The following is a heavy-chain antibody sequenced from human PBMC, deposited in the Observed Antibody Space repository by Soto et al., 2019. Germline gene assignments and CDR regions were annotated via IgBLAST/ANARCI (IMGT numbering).Heavy chain of an antibody. J-gene: IGHJ4*02. D-gene: IGHD2-15*01. V-gene: IGHV3-23*01. Sequence: EVQMLESGGYLVQPGGSLRVSCASGFTFSHYTMAWVRQAPGKGLEWVSGFSRGNGVAYYADSVKGGFTISRDNSKNTVFLQMNSLRAEDTAVYYCANGELHGSIDGGLSYFHHWDQGTLVTVSS. CDR1: GFTFSHYT. CDR3: ANGELHGSIDGGLSYFHH. CDR2: FSRGNGVA.